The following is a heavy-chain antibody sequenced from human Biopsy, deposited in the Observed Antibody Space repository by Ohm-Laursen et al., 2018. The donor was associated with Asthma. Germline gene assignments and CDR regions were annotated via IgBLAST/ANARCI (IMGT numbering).Heavy chain of an antibody. CDR2: HDHEEGGT. CDR3: ASDFPKDYVRYNFQF. D-gene: IGHD4-17*01. J-gene: IGHJ4*02. CDR1: GYSLTDLS. Sequence: ASVKVSCKLSGYSLTDLSMPWVRQAPGQGLEWMGGHDHEEGGTVNARRFQGRVTMTEDTSTDTAYMELSSLSSDDTAVYYCASDFPKDYVRYNFQFWGQGTLVTVSS. V-gene: IGHV1-24*01.